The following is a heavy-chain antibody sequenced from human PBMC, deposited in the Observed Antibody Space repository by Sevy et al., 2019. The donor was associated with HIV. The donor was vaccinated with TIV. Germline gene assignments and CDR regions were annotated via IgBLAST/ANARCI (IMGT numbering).Heavy chain of an antibody. CDR1: GGSISSSSYY. V-gene: IGHV4-39*01. CDR2: IYYSGST. D-gene: IGHD2-21*01. CDR3: ARDCGGDCYSYYYFDY. Sequence: SETLSLTCTVSGGSISSSSYYWGWIRQPPGKGLEWIGSIYYSGSTYYNPSLKSRVTISVDTSKNQFSLKLSSVTAADTAVYYCARDCGGDCYSYYYFDYWGRGTLVTVSS. J-gene: IGHJ4*02.